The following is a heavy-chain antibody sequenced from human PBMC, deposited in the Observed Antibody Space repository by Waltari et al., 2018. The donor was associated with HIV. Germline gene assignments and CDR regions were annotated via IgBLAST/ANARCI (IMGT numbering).Heavy chain of an antibody. D-gene: IGHD3-10*01. V-gene: IGHV3-48*01. Sequence: EVQLVESGGGLVQPGGSLRLSCAASGFTFSSYSMNWVRKAPGKGLGWFSYISSISTTISYAASVKARSTISRDNAKNSLYLQMTSLRAEDTAVYYCARGGGGWGQGTLVTVSS. J-gene: IGHJ4*02. CDR1: GFTFSSYS. CDR2: ISSISTTI. CDR3: ARGGGG.